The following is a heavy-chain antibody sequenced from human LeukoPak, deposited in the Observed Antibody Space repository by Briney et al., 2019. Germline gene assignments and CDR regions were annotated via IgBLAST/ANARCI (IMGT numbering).Heavy chain of an antibody. J-gene: IGHJ4*02. D-gene: IGHD2-2*01. CDR2: IYYSGST. Sequence: LSETLSLTCTVSGGSISSYYWSWIRQPPGKGLEWIGYIYYSGSTNYNPSLKSRVTISVDTSKNQFSLKLSSVTAADTAAYYCAGAIRHRQVVPAAESIDYWGQGTLVTVSS. CDR1: GGSISSYY. V-gene: IGHV4-59*01. CDR3: AGAIRHRQVVPAAESIDY.